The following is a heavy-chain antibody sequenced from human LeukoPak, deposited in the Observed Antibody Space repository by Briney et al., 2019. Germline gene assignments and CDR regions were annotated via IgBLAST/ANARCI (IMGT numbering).Heavy chain of an antibody. Sequence: ASVKVSCKASGYTFTGYYMHWVRRAPGQGLEWMGWINPNSGGTNYAQKFQGRVTMTRDTSVSTAYMELSRLRSDDTAVYYCARGGYGGNSAVTLRHLNHWGQGTLVTVSS. CDR3: ARGGYGGNSAVTLRHLNH. V-gene: IGHV1-2*02. CDR2: INPNSGGT. CDR1: GYTFTGYY. J-gene: IGHJ5*02. D-gene: IGHD2-21*02.